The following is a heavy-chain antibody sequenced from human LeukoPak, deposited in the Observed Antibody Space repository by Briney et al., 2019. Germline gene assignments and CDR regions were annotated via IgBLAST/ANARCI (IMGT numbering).Heavy chain of an antibody. J-gene: IGHJ4*02. CDR2: INSGSSTI. V-gene: IGHV3-48*01. CDR1: GFTFSSYG. D-gene: IGHD3-3*01. CDR3: ARAWYYDIWSGYSAPLDY. Sequence: GGSLRLSCAASGFTFSSYGMHWVRQAPGKGLEWVSYINSGSSTIYYADSVEGRFTISRDSARTSLHLQMNSLRAEDTAVYYCARAWYYDIWSGYSAPLDYWGQGTLVTVSS.